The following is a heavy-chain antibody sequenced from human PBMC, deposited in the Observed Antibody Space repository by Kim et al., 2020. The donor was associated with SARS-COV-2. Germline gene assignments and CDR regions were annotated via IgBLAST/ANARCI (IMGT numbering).Heavy chain of an antibody. V-gene: IGHV3-30*18. CDR1: GFTFSSYG. J-gene: IGHJ6*02. CDR2: ISYDGSNK. Sequence: GGSLRLSCAASGFTFSSYGMHWVRQAPGKGLEWVAVISYDGSNKYYADSVKGRFTISRDNSKNTLYLQMNSLRAEDTAVYYCAKDLKPYYYYGMDVWGQGTTVTVSS. CDR3: AKDLKPYYYYGMDV.